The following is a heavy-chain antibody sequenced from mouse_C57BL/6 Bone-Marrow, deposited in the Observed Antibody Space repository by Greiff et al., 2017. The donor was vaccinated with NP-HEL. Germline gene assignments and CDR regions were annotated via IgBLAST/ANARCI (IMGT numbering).Heavy chain of an antibody. CDR1: GYEFSNYW. J-gene: IGHJ3*01. CDR2: IYPGDGDT. CDR3: ARGAY. Sequence: VQLQESGAELVTPGASVKISCKASGYEFSNYWMNWVKQRPGKGLEWIGQIYPGDGDTNYNGKFKDKAKLTADKSSSTAYMQLSMLTSEVSAVYFCARGAYWGQGPLVTVSA. V-gene: IGHV1-80*01.